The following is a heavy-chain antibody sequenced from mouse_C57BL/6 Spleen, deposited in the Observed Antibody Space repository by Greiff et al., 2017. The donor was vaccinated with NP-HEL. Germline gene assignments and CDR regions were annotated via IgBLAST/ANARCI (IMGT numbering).Heavy chain of an antibody. J-gene: IGHJ1*03. Sequence: QVQLKQPGAELVMPGASVKLSCKASGYTFTSYWMHWVKQRPGQGLEWIGEIDPSDSYTNYNQKFKGKSTLTVDKSSSTAYMQLSSLTSEDSAVYYCAREGAATPGVWGTGTTVTVSS. V-gene: IGHV1-69*01. D-gene: IGHD6-1*01. CDR3: AREGAATPGV. CDR2: IDPSDSYT. CDR1: GYTFTSYW.